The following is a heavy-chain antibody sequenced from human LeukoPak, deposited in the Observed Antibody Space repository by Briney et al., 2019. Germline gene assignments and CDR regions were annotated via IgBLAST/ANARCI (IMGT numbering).Heavy chain of an antibody. CDR1: GGSISSYY. V-gene: IGHV4-59*01. CDR3: ARGSSYSSGWSHWYFDL. J-gene: IGHJ2*01. Sequence: SETLSLTCTVSGGSISSYYWSWIRQPPGKGLERIGYIYYSGSTNYNPSLKSRVTISVDTSKNQFSLKLSSVTAADTAVYYCARGSSYSSGWSHWYFDLWGRGTLVTVSS. CDR2: IYYSGST. D-gene: IGHD6-19*01.